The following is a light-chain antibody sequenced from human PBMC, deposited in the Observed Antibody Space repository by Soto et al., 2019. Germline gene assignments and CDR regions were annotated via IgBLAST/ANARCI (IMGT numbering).Light chain of an antibody. CDR3: QQYGSSPPVT. J-gene: IGKJ4*01. Sequence: EIVLTQSPGTLSLSPGERATLSCRASRSVSSSYLAWYQQKPGQAPRLLIYGASSRATGIPDRFSGSGSGTDLTLTISRLEPEDFAVYYCQQYGSSPPVTFGGGTKVEIK. CDR2: GAS. CDR1: RSVSSSY. V-gene: IGKV3-20*01.